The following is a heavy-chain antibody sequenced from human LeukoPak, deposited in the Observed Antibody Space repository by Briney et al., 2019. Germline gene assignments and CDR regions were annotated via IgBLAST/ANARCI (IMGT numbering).Heavy chain of an antibody. J-gene: IGHJ4*02. Sequence: ASVKVSCKASGYTFTNYGISWVRQAPGQGLEWMAWISAYNGDTDYVQNFQGRVTVTADTSTSTAYMGLRSLISDDTAVYYCARSGCSAGSCYSQTVKFDSWGQGTLVTVSS. CDR1: GYTFTNYG. D-gene: IGHD2-15*01. CDR2: ISAYNGDT. CDR3: ARSGCSAGSCYSQTVKFDS. V-gene: IGHV1-18*01.